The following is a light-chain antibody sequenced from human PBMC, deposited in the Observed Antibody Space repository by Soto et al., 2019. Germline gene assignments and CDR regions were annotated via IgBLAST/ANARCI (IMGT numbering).Light chain of an antibody. V-gene: IGKV1-5*03. CDR1: QSISNW. CDR3: QHYNNYAPT. Sequence: DIQMTQSPSALSASVGDRVTITCRASQSISNWLAGYQQKPGKAPNLLIYKASGLDSGVPSRFSDSGSGTEFTLTISRLQPDDSATYYFQHYNNYAPTFGGGTKVEIK. J-gene: IGKJ4*01. CDR2: KAS.